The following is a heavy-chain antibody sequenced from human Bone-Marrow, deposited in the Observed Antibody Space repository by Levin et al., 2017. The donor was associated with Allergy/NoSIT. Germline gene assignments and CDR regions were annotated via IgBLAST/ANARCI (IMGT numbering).Heavy chain of an antibody. CDR1: GFTFSDYY. V-gene: IGHV3-11*01. J-gene: IGHJ5*02. CDR2: ISSSGSTI. D-gene: IGHD4-23*01. Sequence: GESLKISCAASGFTFSDYYMTWIRQAPGKGLEWVSYISSSGSTISYADSVKGRFTASRDNGKNSLFLQMNSLRADDTAVYYCVSSPPTVERTWGQGILVTVSS. CDR3: VSSPPTVERT.